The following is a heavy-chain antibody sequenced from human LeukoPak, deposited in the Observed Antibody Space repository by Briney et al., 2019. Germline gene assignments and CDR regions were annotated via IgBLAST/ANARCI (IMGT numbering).Heavy chain of an antibody. J-gene: IGHJ4*02. CDR3: ARESSSSGFDY. CDR1: GFTFTTYW. CDR2: IKQDGSEK. D-gene: IGHD6-6*01. Sequence: GGSLRLSCAASGFTFTTYWMTWVRQAPGKGLEWVANIKQDGSEKYYVDSVKGRFTISRDNAKNSLYLQMNSLRAEDTAVYYCARESSSSGFDYWGQGTLVTVSS. V-gene: IGHV3-7*01.